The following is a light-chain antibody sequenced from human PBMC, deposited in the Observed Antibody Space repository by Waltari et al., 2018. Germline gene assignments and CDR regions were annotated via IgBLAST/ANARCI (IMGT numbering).Light chain of an antibody. CDR3: SSWDDSLNGPA. CDR1: RSNIGNNS. CDR2: NTK. V-gene: IGLV1-44*01. Sequence: QSVLTQPPSASGTPGQRVTISCSGSRSNIGNNSVNWYQQLPRTAPKLLMYNTKQRPAGVPDRVSGSRSGTSAYLAISGLQSEEEGDYYCSSWDDSLNGPAFGGGTKVTVL. J-gene: IGLJ3*02.